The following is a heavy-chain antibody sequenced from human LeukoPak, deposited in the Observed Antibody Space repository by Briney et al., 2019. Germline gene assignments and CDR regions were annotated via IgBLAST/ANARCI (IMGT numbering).Heavy chain of an antibody. CDR2: IGTAGDT. Sequence: GGSLRLSCAASGFTFRSYDMHWVRQASGKGLEWVSAIGTAGDTSYTDSVKGRFTISRENAKNSLHLQMNSLRAGDTAIYYCARGWEAAFDIWGRGTMVTVSS. J-gene: IGHJ3*02. D-gene: IGHD1-26*01. V-gene: IGHV3-13*04. CDR3: ARGWEAAFDI. CDR1: GFTFRSYD.